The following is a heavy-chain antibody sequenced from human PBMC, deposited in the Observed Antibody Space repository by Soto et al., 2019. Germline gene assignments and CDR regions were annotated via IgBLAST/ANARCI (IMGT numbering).Heavy chain of an antibody. CDR3: ARVGSSSGYYPFDY. Sequence: GGSLRLSCAASGFTFSDHYMDWVRQAPGKGLEWVGRIRNKANSYTTECAASVKGRFTISRDDSKNSLYLQMNSLKTEDTAVYYCARVGSSSGYYPFDYWGLGTLVTVSS. J-gene: IGHJ4*02. CDR2: IRNKANSYTT. D-gene: IGHD3-22*01. V-gene: IGHV3-72*01. CDR1: GFTFSDHY.